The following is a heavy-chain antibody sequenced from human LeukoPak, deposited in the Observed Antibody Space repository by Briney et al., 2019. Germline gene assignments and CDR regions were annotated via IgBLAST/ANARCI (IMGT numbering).Heavy chain of an antibody. Sequence: PGGSLRLSCAASGFTFSSYWMSWVRQAPGKGRGWVANIKQDGSEKYYVDSVKGRFTISRDNAKNSLYLQMNSLRAEDTAVYYCARDEGFYGSALNDYWGQGTLVTVSS. D-gene: IGHD4-17*01. V-gene: IGHV3-7*01. CDR1: GFTFSSYW. J-gene: IGHJ4*02. CDR2: IKQDGSEK. CDR3: ARDEGFYGSALNDY.